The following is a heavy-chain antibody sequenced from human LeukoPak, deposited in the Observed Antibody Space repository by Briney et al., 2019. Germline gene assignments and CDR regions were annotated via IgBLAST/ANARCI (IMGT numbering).Heavy chain of an antibody. D-gene: IGHD2-21*01. Sequence: PGGSLRLSCAASGFIVSSNDMNWVRQAPGKGLEWVSVIFAGTSTYYADSVKGRFTISRDNAKNMLYLQMNSLRADDTAVYYCASFRDSDNWGQGTMVTVSS. CDR1: GFIVSSND. CDR3: ASFRDSDN. J-gene: IGHJ3*02. V-gene: IGHV3-66*01. CDR2: IFAGTST.